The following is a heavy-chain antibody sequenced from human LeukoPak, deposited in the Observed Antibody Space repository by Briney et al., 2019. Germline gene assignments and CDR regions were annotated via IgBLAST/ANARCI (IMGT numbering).Heavy chain of an antibody. CDR2: ISGSGGST. CDR1: GFTFSSYA. CDR3: AKVYSGYDPRQYYFDY. D-gene: IGHD5-12*01. Sequence: PGGSLRLSCAASGFTFSSYAMSWVRQAPGKGLEWVSAISGSGGSTYYADSVKGRFTISRDNSKNTLYLQMNSLRAEDTAVYYCAKVYSGYDPRQYYFDYWGQGTLVTVSS. V-gene: IGHV3-23*01. J-gene: IGHJ4*02.